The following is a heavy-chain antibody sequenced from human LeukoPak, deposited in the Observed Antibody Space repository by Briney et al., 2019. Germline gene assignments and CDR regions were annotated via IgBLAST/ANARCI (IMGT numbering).Heavy chain of an antibody. CDR3: ARAIVVVPAATYYFDY. CDR1: GGSISSSSSY. D-gene: IGHD2-2*01. J-gene: IGHJ4*02. Sequence: PSETLSLTCTVSGGSISSSSSYWGWIRQPPGKGLEWIGSIYYSASTYYNPSLKSRVTISVDTSKNQFSLKLSSVTAADTAVYYCARAIVVVPAATYYFDYWGQGTLVTVSS. V-gene: IGHV4-39*07. CDR2: IYYSAST.